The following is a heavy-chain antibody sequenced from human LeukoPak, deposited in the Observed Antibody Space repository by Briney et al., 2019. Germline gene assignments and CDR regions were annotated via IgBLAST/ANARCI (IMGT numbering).Heavy chain of an antibody. D-gene: IGHD5-18*01. J-gene: IGHJ4*02. CDR3: ARDGLYNYGYSYFDY. CDR2: FHITEST. Sequence: SETLSLTCTVSGGSFSSYHWSWIRLPAGKGLEWIGRFHITESTNYNPSLKSRVTMSIDTSKNQFSLKLTPVTAADTAVYYRARDGLYNYGYSYFDYWGQGTLVTVFS. CDR1: GGSFSSYH. V-gene: IGHV4-4*07.